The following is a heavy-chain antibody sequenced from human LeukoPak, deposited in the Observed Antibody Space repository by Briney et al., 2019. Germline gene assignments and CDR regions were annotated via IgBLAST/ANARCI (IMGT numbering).Heavy chain of an antibody. CDR2: MSPNSGNT. D-gene: IGHD6-13*01. CDR1: GYTFTSYD. J-gene: IGHJ6*03. Sequence: ASVKVSCKASGYTFTSYDINWVRQATGQGLEWMGWMSPNSGNTGYAQKFQGRVTMTRNTSISTAYMELSSLRSEDTAVYYCARGPFGAAGDYMDVWGKGTTVTISS. CDR3: ARGPFGAAGDYMDV. V-gene: IGHV1-8*01.